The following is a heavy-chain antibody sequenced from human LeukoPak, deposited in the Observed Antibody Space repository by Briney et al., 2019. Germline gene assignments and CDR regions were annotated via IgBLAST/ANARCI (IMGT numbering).Heavy chain of an antibody. CDR1: AYTFTDHY. V-gene: IGHV1-2*02. CDR3: AIKRIRGNPFDY. D-gene: IGHD2/OR15-2a*01. J-gene: IGHJ4*02. Sequence: ASVKVPCKAPAYTFTDHYVHWVRQAPGQGLEWMGWFHPSSGGAGYAQRFQGRVTMTRDTSISTAYMQLTSLTSDDTAVYYCAIKRIRGNPFDYWGQGTLVTVSS. CDR2: FHPSSGGA.